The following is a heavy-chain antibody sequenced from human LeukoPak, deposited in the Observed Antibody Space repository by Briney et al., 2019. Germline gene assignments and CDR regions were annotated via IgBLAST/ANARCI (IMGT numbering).Heavy chain of an antibody. Sequence: GESLKISCKTSGYSFTSYCIGWVRQMSGRGLEWMGIICPGDSDTRYSPSFQGQVTISADKSISTAYLQWSSLKASDTAMYYCARQDTVMYGMDVWGQGTTVTVSS. CDR3: ARQDTVMYGMDV. J-gene: IGHJ6*02. V-gene: IGHV5-51*01. CDR1: GYSFTSYC. D-gene: IGHD4-11*01. CDR2: ICPGDSDT.